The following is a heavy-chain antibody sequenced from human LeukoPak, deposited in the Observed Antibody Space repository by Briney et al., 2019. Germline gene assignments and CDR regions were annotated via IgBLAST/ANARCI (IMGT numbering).Heavy chain of an antibody. D-gene: IGHD2-2*01. CDR3: ARGPIIDIAIVPAADEYYYMDV. CDR2: ISAYNGNT. J-gene: IGHJ6*03. V-gene: IGHV1-18*01. Sequence: GASVKVSCKASGYTFTSYGISWVRQAPGQGLDWMGWISAYNGNTKYGQRLRGRVTMTTDTSTSTAYMELRSLRSDDTAVYYCARGPIIDIAIVPAADEYYYMDVWGKGTTVTVSS. CDR1: GYTFTSYG.